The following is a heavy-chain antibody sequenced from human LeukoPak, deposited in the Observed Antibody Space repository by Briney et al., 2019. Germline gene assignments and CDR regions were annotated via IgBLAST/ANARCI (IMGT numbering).Heavy chain of an antibody. CDR1: GGSINNYY. CDR3: ARGRYCSADICSGGDAFDI. V-gene: IGHV4-4*07. CDR2: IYTRGST. J-gene: IGHJ3*02. D-gene: IGHD2-15*01. Sequence: PSETLSVTCIVSGGSINNYYWSWIRQPAGKGLEWIGRIYTRGSTNYNPSLKSRVTMSVDTSKNQFSLSLSSVTAADAAVYYCARGRYCSADICSGGDAFDIWGQGTMVSVSS.